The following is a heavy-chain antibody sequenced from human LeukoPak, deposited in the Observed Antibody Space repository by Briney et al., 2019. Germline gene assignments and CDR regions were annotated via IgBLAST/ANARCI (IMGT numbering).Heavy chain of an antibody. J-gene: IGHJ5*02. D-gene: IGHD2-8*01. CDR2: IYYSGTT. CDR3: ARYLGCTDGTCYRWFDP. CDR1: GGSISSTTYY. V-gene: IGHV4-39*02. Sequence: SETLSLTCTVSGGSISSTTYYWGWIRQPPGKGLEWIGSIYYSGTTYYNPSLKSRVTISVNTSKNHFSLNLSPVTAADTAVYYCARYLGCTDGTCYRWFDPWGQGTLVTVTS.